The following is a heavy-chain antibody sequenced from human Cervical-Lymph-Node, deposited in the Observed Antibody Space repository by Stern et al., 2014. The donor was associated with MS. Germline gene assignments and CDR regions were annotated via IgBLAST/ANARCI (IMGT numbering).Heavy chain of an antibody. V-gene: IGHV3-15*01. CDR1: GLTFSKAW. CDR2: IKSETDGGTL. D-gene: IGHD3-22*01. J-gene: IGHJ4*02. Sequence: DVQLVESGGGVAKPGESLRFSCVVSGLTFSKAWMSWVRQAPGKGLEWVGRIKSETDGGTLDYAAPVKGRFSILRDDSKNTVYLEIKSLKTEDTAVYYCTTEGHYYGDYFDYWGQGILVTVSS. CDR3: TTEGHYYGDYFDY.